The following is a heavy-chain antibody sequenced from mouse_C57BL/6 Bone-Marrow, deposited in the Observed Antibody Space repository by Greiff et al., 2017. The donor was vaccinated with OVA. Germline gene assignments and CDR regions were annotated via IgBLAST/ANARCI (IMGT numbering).Heavy chain of an antibody. CDR2: IDPENGDT. Sequence: EVQLQQSGAELVRPGASVKLSCTASGFNIKDDYMHWVKQRPEQGLEWIGWIDPENGDTEYASKFQGKATITADTSSNTAYLQLSSLTSEDTAVYYCTRRVWFAYWGQGTLVTVS. CDR1: GFNIKDDY. J-gene: IGHJ3*01. V-gene: IGHV14-4*01. CDR3: TRRVWFAY.